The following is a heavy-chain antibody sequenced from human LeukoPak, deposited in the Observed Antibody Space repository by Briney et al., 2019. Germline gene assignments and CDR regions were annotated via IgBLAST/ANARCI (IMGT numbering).Heavy chain of an antibody. Sequence: GGSLRLSCAASGFTFTSYAMTWVRQAPGKGLEWVSAVSGSADSAYYAESVKGRFTISRDNSKNTLYLQMNSLRAEDTAVYYCARDPCSGGSCPGYWGQGTLVTVSS. D-gene: IGHD2-15*01. V-gene: IGHV3-23*01. CDR3: ARDPCSGGSCPGY. CDR1: GFTFTSYA. J-gene: IGHJ4*02. CDR2: VSGSADSA.